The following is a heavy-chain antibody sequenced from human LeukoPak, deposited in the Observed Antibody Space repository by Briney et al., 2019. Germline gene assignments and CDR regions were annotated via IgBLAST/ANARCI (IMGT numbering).Heavy chain of an antibody. CDR3: ARGLNTLRYFDWLSPDFDY. CDR1: GFTFSSYE. V-gene: IGHV3-48*03. Sequence: GGSLRLSCAASGFTFSSYEMNWVRQAPGKGLEWVSYISSSGSTIYYADSVKGRFTISRDNSKNTLYLQMNSLRAEDTAVYYCARGLNTLRYFDWLSPDFDYWGQGTLVTVSS. D-gene: IGHD3-9*01. J-gene: IGHJ4*02. CDR2: ISSSGSTI.